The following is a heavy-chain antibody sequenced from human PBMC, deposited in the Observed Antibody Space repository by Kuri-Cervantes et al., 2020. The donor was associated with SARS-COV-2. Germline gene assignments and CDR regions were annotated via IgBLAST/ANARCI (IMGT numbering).Heavy chain of an antibody. Sequence: GGSLRLSCAASGFTFSSYSMNWVRQAPGKGLEWVSYISSSSSSTIYYADSVKGRFTISRDNAKNSLYLQMNSLRAEDTAVYYCAKGGSWDYSNYEIYYHGMDVWGQGTTVTVSS. CDR2: ISSSSSSTI. J-gene: IGHJ6*02. D-gene: IGHD4-11*01. CDR1: GFTFSSYS. V-gene: IGHV3-48*01. CDR3: AKGGSWDYSNYEIYYHGMDV.